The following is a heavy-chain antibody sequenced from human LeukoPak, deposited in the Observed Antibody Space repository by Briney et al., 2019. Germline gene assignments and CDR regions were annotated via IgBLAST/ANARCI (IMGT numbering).Heavy chain of an antibody. Sequence: SETLSLTCTVSGGSIRSYFWTWIRQPPGKGLEWIGYIYGSGSTNYNPSLNSRVTISVYTSTTQFSLKLSSVTAADTAVYYCARFGGVINDAFDISGQGTMVTVSS. CDR1: GGSIRSYF. CDR3: ARFGGVINDAFDI. D-gene: IGHD3-10*01. V-gene: IGHV4-59*08. J-gene: IGHJ3*02. CDR2: IYGSGST.